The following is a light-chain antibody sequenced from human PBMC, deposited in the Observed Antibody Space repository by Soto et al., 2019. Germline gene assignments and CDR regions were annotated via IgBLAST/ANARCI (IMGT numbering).Light chain of an antibody. CDR1: SSNIGNNY. J-gene: IGLJ2*01. CDR3: GTWDSSLSVV. Sequence: QSVLTQPPSVSAAPGQKVTISCSGSSSNIGNNYVSWYQQLPGTAPKLLIYDNNKRPSGIPDRFSGSKSGTSATLGITGLQTGDEADYYCGTWDSSLSVVFGGGTKRTVL. V-gene: IGLV1-51*01. CDR2: DNN.